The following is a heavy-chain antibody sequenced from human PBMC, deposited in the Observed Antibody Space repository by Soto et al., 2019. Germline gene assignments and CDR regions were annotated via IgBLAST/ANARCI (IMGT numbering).Heavy chain of an antibody. CDR1: GFIFSSYD. J-gene: IGHJ4*02. V-gene: IGHV3-21*01. D-gene: IGHD2-15*01. CDR3: ARGDCSGGTCYSGYFDY. CDR2: ISTTSFFT. Sequence: EVQLVESGGGLVKPGESLRLSCAASGFIFSSYDMHWVRQAPGGGLEWVSTISTTSFFTYYTDSVKGRFTISRHNAKNSLYLQMNSLRAEDTAVYYCARGDCSGGTCYSGYFDYWGQGTLVTVSS.